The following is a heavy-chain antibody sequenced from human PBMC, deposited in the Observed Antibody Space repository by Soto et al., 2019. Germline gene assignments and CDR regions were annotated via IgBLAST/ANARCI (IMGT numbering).Heavy chain of an antibody. V-gene: IGHV3-30*03. D-gene: IGHD6-19*01. Sequence: QVQLVESGGGVVQPGRSLRLSCVVSGFSFRDYDMNWVRQVPGKGLEWVAVISYNGNDKYYADSVKGRFTLSRDTSKNTLYLQMNGLRTEDTAVYYCVRVEGIAVTTWGQGTLVTVSS. CDR3: VRVEGIAVTT. J-gene: IGHJ5*02. CDR1: GFSFRDYD. CDR2: ISYNGNDK.